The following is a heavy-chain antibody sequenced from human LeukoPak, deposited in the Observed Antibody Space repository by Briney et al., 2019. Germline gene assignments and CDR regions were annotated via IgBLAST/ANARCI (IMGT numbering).Heavy chain of an antibody. J-gene: IGHJ4*02. V-gene: IGHV3-33*01. CDR2: IWYDGSNK. CDR1: GFTFSSYG. Sequence: GRSLRLSCAASGFTFSSYGMHWVRQAPGKGLEWVAVIWYDGSNKYYADSVKGRFTISRDNSKNTLYLQMNSLRAEDTAVYYCASDSSSSRAAVDWGQGTLVTVSS. CDR3: ASDSSSSRAAVD. D-gene: IGHD6-13*01.